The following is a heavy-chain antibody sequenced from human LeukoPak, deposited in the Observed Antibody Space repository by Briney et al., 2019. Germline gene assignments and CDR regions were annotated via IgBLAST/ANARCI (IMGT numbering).Heavy chain of an antibody. CDR2: ISYDGSNK. CDR1: GFTFSSYG. V-gene: IGHV3-30*18. Sequence: GGSLRLSCAASGFTFSSYGMHWVRQAPGKGLEWVAAISYDGSNKYYADSVKGRFTISRDNSKNTLYLQMNSLRAEDTAVYYCAKGVMGTTLVFDYWGQGTLVTVSS. CDR3: AKGVMGTTLVFDY. J-gene: IGHJ4*02. D-gene: IGHD1-26*01.